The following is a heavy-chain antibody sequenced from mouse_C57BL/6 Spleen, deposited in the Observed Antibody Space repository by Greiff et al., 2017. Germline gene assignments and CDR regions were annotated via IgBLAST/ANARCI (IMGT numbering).Heavy chain of an antibody. V-gene: IGHV14-1*01. CDR1: GFTFTDYY. Sequence: EVQLQQSGAELVRPGASVKLSCTASGFTFTDYYMHWVKQRPEQGLEWIGRIDPEDGDTEYAPKFQGKATMTADTSSNTAYLQLSSLTSEDTAVYYCTTGIYWYFEVWGTGTTVTVSS. CDR3: TTGIYWYFEV. CDR2: IDPEDGDT. J-gene: IGHJ1*03.